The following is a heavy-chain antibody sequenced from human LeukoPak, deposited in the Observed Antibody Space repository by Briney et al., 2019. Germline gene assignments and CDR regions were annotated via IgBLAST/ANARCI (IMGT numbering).Heavy chain of an antibody. CDR1: GYTFTGYY. V-gene: IGHV1-2*04. CDR2: INPNSGGT. CDR3: ARRAVVVPAAIAATPDNWFDP. J-gene: IGHJ5*02. Sequence: GASVKVSCKASGYTFTGYYMHWVRQAPGQGLEWMGWINPNSGGTNYAQKFQGWVTMTRDTSISTAYMELSRLRSDDTAVYYCARRAVVVPAAIAATPDNWFDPWGQGTLVTVSS. D-gene: IGHD2-2*01.